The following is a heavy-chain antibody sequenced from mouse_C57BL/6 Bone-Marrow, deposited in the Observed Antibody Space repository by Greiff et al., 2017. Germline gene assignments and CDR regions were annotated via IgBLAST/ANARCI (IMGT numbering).Heavy chain of an antibody. CDR2: IWRGGST. CDR1: GFSLTSYG. D-gene: IGHD1-1*01. V-gene: IGHV2-5*01. Sequence: VKLEESGPGLVQPSQSLSITCTVSGFSLTSYGVHWVRQSPGKGLEWLGVIWRGGSTDYNAAFMSRLSITKDNSKSQVFFKMNSLQADDTAIYYCAKKGDYYYGSTYWYFDVWGTGTTVTVSS. J-gene: IGHJ1*03. CDR3: AKKGDYYYGSTYWYFDV.